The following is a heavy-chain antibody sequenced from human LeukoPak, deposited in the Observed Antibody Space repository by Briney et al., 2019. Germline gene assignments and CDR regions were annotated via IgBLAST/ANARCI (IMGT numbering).Heavy chain of an antibody. V-gene: IGHV3-23*01. CDR3: AKGRYTFDP. CDR1: GFTFSSYA. CDR2: ISGSGGST. Sequence: PGGSLRLSCAASGFTFSSYAMSWVRQAAGKGLEWVSAISGSGGSTSYADSVQGRFTISRDNSRITLYLQMNSLRAEYTAVYYCAKGRYTFDPWSQGTLVTVSS. D-gene: IGHD1-1*01. J-gene: IGHJ5*02.